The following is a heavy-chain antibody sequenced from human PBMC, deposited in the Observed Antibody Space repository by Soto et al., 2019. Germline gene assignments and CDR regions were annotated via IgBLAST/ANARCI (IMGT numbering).Heavy chain of an antibody. V-gene: IGHV4-30-4*01. D-gene: IGHD3-10*01. CDR1: GGSVSSGDYY. J-gene: IGHJ6*02. Sequence: PSETLSLTCTVSGGSVSSGDYYWSWIRQPPGKGLEWIGYIYYSGSTYYNPSLKSRVTISVDTSKNQFSLKLSSVTAADTAVYYCARERSITMVRGVMGYGMDVWGQGTTVTVSS. CDR3: ARERSITMVRGVMGYGMDV. CDR2: IYYSGST.